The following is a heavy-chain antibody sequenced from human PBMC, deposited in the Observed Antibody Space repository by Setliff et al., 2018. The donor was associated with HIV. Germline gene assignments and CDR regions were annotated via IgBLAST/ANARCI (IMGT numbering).Heavy chain of an antibody. CDR1: GGSISNFY. J-gene: IGHJ4*02. D-gene: IGHD3-22*01. V-gene: IGHV4-4*07. Sequence: SETLSLTCSVSGGSISNFYWSWLRQPPGKGLEWVGHIYSTGDTNYNPSLKSRVTLSADTSKNQLSRSLTSVTAADTAVYYCARVRLTMIMMVDYFDQWGQGTLVTVSS. CDR2: IYSTGDT. CDR3: ARVRLTMIMMVDYFDQ.